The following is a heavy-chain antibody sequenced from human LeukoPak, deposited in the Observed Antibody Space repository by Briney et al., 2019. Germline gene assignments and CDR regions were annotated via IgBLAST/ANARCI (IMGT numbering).Heavy chain of an antibody. Sequence: SETLSLTCTVSGGSISSSSYYWGWIRQPPGKGLEWIGSIYYSGSTYYNPSLKSRVTISVDTSKNQFSLKLSSVTAADTAVYYCARRGYDSSGYYYAYWGQGTLVAVSS. D-gene: IGHD3-22*01. V-gene: IGHV4-39*01. CDR2: IYYSGST. CDR3: ARRGYDSSGYYYAY. CDR1: GGSISSSSYY. J-gene: IGHJ4*02.